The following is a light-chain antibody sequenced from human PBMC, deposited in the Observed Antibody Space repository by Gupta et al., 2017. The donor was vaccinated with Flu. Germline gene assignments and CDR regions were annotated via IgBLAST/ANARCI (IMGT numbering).Light chain of an antibody. CDR2: GVS. CDR1: QSISDY. Sequence: DIQMTQSPSSLSASVGDRVTITCRASQSISDYLSWYQWKPGKAPKVLIYGVSNLQSGVPSRFSGRGSGRDFTLTISSLQPEDFATYYCQQNDTPPLTFGGGTKVEIK. CDR3: QQNDTPPLT. J-gene: IGKJ4*01. V-gene: IGKV1-39*01.